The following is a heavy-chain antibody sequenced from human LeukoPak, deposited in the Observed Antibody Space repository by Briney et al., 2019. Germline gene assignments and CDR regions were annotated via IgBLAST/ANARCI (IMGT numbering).Heavy chain of an antibody. D-gene: IGHD3-10*01. V-gene: IGHV3-64D*06. CDR2: ST. J-gene: IGHJ4*02. Sequence: STYYADSVKGRFTISSDNSKNTLYLQMSSLRAEDTAVYYCVKDGSGSYYTYYFDYWGQGTLVTVSS. CDR3: VKDGSGSYYTYYFDY.